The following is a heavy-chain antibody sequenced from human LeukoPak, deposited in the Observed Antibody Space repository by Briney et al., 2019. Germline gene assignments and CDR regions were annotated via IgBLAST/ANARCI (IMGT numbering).Heavy chain of an antibody. V-gene: IGHV4-34*01. CDR1: GGSFSGYY. J-gene: IGHJ4*02. CDR2: INHSGST. Sequence: PSETLSLTCAVYGGSFSGYYWSWIRQPPGKGLEWIGEINHSGSTNYNPSLKSRVTISVDTSKNQFSLKLSSVTAADTAVYYCARQYGIAAAVDYWGQGTLVTVSS. CDR3: ARQYGIAAAVDY. D-gene: IGHD6-13*01.